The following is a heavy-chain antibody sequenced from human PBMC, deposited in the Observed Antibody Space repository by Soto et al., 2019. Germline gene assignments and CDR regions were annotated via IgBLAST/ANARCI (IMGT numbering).Heavy chain of an antibody. CDR3: ARSSGYCTNGVCSLFHMDV. Sequence: ASVKVSCKAPGYTFTSYAMHWVRQAPGQRLEWMGWINDGNGNTKYSQKFQGRVTITRDTSASTAYMELSSLRSEDAAVYYCARSSGYCTNGVCSLFHMDVWGKGTTVTVSS. CDR1: GYTFTSYA. J-gene: IGHJ6*03. V-gene: IGHV1-3*01. D-gene: IGHD2-8*01. CDR2: INDGNGNT.